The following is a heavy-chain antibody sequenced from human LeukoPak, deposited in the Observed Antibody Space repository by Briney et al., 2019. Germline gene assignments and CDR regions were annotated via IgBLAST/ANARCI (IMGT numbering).Heavy chain of an antibody. D-gene: IGHD2-2*01. CDR1: GFTFSSYS. CDR3: VRDSSSSLSYIDWLDP. J-gene: IGHJ5*02. V-gene: IGHV3-21*01. CDR2: ISSSNSYI. Sequence: PGGSLRLSCAASGFTFSSYSMNWVRQAPGKGLEWVSSISSSNSYIYYADSIKGRFTISRDNAKNSLYLQMNSLRAEDTAVYYCVRDSSSSLSYIDWLDPWGQGTLVTVSS.